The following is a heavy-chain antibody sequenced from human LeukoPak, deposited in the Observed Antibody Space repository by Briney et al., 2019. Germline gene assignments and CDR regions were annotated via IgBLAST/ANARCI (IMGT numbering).Heavy chain of an antibody. CDR3: AKGLGSGWLDAFDI. CDR2: IGTAGDT. J-gene: IGHJ3*02. CDR1: GFTFSSYD. Sequence: PGGSLRLSCAASGFTFSSYDMHWVRQATGKGLEWVSAIGTAGDTYYPGSVKGRFTISRENAKNSLYLQMNSLRAEDTAVYYCAKGLGSGWLDAFDIWGQGTMVTVSS. D-gene: IGHD6-19*01. V-gene: IGHV3-13*01.